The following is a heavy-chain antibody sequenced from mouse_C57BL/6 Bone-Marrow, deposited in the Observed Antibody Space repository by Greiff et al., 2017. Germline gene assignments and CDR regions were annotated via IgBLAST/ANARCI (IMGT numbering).Heavy chain of an antibody. V-gene: IGHV3-6*01. CDR1: GYSITSCYY. Sequence: VQLKESGPGLVKPSQSLSLTCSVTGYSITSCYYWNWIRQFPGNKLEWMGYISYDGSNNYNPSLKNRISITRDTSKNQFFLKLNSVTTEDTATYYCAVYYGSRGFDYWGQGTTLTVSA. CDR3: AVYYGSRGFDY. CDR2: ISYDGSN. J-gene: IGHJ2*01. D-gene: IGHD1-1*01.